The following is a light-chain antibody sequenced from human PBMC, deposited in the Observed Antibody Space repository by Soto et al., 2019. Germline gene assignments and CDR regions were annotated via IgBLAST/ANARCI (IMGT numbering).Light chain of an antibody. J-gene: IGKJ4*01. V-gene: IGKV3-15*01. CDR2: GAS. Sequence: EIVMTQSPGTLSVAPGERATLSCRASQSVSSNLAWYQQKPGQAPRLLISGASTRASGTPARFSGSGSGTEFTLTISSLESEDFAVYHCQQYYNWPLTFGGGTKVEIK. CDR1: QSVSSN. CDR3: QQYYNWPLT.